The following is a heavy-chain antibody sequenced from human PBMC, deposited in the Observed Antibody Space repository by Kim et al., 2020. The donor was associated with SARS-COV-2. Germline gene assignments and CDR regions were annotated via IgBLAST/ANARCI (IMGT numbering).Heavy chain of an antibody. CDR2: IGPTGDGT. CDR1: GFTFRSYA. Sequence: GGSLRLSCVASGFTFRSYAMSWVRQAPGKGLEWVSAIGPTGDGTYYTDSVEGRFTITRDNSKNTLYLQMNSLRAEDTAVYYCAKASLSPGYFDSWGQGTLVTVAS. V-gene: IGHV3-23*01. J-gene: IGHJ4*02. CDR3: AKASLSPGYFDS.